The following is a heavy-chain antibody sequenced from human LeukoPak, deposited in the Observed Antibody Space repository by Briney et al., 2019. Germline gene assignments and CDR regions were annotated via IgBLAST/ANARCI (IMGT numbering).Heavy chain of an antibody. CDR2: INHSGST. CDR1: GASLSSRTSY. CDR3: ARAQFSGRRYFDY. Sequence: SETLSLTCSVSGASLSSRTSYWSWIRQPPGKGLEWIGEINHSGSTNYNPSLKSRVTISVDTSKNQFSLKLSSVTAADTAVYYCARAQFSGRRYFDYWGQGTLVTVSS. V-gene: IGHV4-39*07. D-gene: IGHD3-10*01. J-gene: IGHJ4*02.